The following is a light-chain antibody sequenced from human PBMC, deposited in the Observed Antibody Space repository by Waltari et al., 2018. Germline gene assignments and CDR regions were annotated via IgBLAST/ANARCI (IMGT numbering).Light chain of an antibody. Sequence: ETVLTQSPATLSLSPGERAPLSCKASQNVDRYLAWYQQKPGQAPRLLIYDTSNRATGIPVRFSGSGSGTDFTLTISSLEPEDFAVYYCQQRKNWPPLTFGGGTKVEIK. CDR1: QNVDRY. J-gene: IGKJ4*01. CDR3: QQRKNWPPLT. V-gene: IGKV3-11*01. CDR2: DTS.